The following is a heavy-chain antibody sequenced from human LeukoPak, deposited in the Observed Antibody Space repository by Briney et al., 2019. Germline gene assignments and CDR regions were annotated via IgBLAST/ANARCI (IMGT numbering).Heavy chain of an antibody. V-gene: IGHV4-39*01. CDR2: IYYSGST. CDR1: GGSISSSSYY. CDR3: ARSVYYDSSGYYDELVGYFDY. Sequence: PSETLSLTCTVSGGSISSSSYYWGWIRQPPGKGLEWIGSIYYSGSTYYNPSLKSRVIISVDTSKNQFSLKLSSVTAADTAVYYCARSVYYDSSGYYDELVGYFDYWGQGTLVTVSS. D-gene: IGHD3-22*01. J-gene: IGHJ4*02.